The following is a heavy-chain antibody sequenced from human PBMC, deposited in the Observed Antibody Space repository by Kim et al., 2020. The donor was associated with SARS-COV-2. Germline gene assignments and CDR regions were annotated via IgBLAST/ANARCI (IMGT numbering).Heavy chain of an antibody. CDR1: GGSFSGYY. CDR2: INHSGST. CDR3: ARGQGYGSGSYYYYYGMDV. Sequence: SETLSLTCAVYGGSFSGYYWSWIRQPPGKGLEWIGEINHSGSTNYNPSLKSRVTISVDTSKNQFSLKLSSVTAADTAVYYCARGQGYGSGSYYYYYGMDVWGQGTTVTVSS. D-gene: IGHD3-10*01. V-gene: IGHV4-34*01. J-gene: IGHJ6*02.